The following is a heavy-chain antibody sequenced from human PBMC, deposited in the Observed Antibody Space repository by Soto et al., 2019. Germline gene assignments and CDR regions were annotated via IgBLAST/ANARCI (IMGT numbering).Heavy chain of an antibody. Sequence: GGSLRLSCAASGFTFSSYAMHWVRQAPGKGLEWVAVISYDGSNKYYADSVKGRFTISRDNSKNTLYLQMNSLRAEDTAVYYCVRENPTYYYDSSGDYWGQGTLVTVSS. D-gene: IGHD3-22*01. CDR1: GFTFSSYA. J-gene: IGHJ4*02. CDR3: VRENPTYYYDSSGDY. V-gene: IGHV3-30-3*01. CDR2: ISYDGSNK.